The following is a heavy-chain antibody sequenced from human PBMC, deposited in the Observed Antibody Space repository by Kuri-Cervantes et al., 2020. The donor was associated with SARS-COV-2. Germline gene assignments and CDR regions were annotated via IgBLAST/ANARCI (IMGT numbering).Heavy chain of an antibody. CDR1: GYTFTGYY. CDR2: INPNSGGT. V-gene: IGHV1-2*02. Sequence: ASVKVSCKASGYTFTGYYMHWVRQAPGRGLEWMGWINPNSGGTNYAPRFQGRVTMTRDTSISTAYMELSRLRSDDTAVYYCARGYTIFGVVGYFDLWGRGTLVTVSS. J-gene: IGHJ2*01. CDR3: ARGYTIFGVVGYFDL. D-gene: IGHD3-3*01.